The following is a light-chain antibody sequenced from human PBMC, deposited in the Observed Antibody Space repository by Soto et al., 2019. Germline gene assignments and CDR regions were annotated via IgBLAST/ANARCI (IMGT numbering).Light chain of an antibody. Sequence: QSVLTQPPSASGTPGQRVTLSCSGSRSNIGSNFVYWYRQLPGTAPKLLIYNNNQRPSGVPDRFSGSKSGASASLAISGLRSEDEAEYFCAASDDSLSGHVAFGGGTQLTVL. J-gene: IGLJ2*01. CDR1: RSNIGSNF. V-gene: IGLV1-47*01. CDR3: AASDDSLSGHVA. CDR2: NNN.